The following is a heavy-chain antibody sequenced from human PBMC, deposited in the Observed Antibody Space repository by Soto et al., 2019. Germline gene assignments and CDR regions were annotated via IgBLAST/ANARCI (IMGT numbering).Heavy chain of an antibody. D-gene: IGHD3-3*01. V-gene: IGHV1-18*01. J-gene: IGHJ6*02. CDR1: GYTFTSYG. CDR3: GRVRSLEWPYYCYCGMDV. Sequence: ASVKVSCKASGYTFTSYGISWVRQAPGQGLEWMGWISAYNGNTNYAQKLQGRVTMTTDTSTSTAYMELRSLRSDDTAVYYCGRVRSLEWPYYCYCGMDVWGQGTTVTVSS. CDR2: ISAYNGNT.